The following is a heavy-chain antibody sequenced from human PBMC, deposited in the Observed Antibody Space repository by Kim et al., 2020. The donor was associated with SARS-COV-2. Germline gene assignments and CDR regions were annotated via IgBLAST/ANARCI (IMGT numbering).Heavy chain of an antibody. D-gene: IGHD4-17*01. CDR3: ARIPLNFGAFARWYFDY. V-gene: IGHV4-39*07. J-gene: IGHJ4*02. Sequence: LKSRVTISVDTSKTQFSLKLSSVTAADTAVYYCARIPLNFGAFARWYFDYWGQGTLVTVSS.